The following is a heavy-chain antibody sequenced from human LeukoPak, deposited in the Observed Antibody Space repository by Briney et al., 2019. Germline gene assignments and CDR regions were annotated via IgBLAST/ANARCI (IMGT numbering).Heavy chain of an antibody. CDR1: GFTVSSNY. V-gene: IGHV3-66*01. CDR3: ATYSSGRRGYYFDS. Sequence: GGSLRLSCAGSGFTVSSNYMSWVRQAPGKGLEWVAISYSGNTTYCADSVRGRFTISRDKSKNRLHLQMNSLRAEDTAVYYCATYSSGRRGYYFDSWGQGTLVTVSS. D-gene: IGHD6-19*01. J-gene: IGHJ4*02. CDR2: SYSGNTT.